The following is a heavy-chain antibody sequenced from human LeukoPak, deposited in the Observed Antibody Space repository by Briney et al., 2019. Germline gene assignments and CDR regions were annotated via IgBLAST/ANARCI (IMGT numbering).Heavy chain of an antibody. D-gene: IGHD1-26*01. J-gene: IGHJ4*02. CDR3: ARGGLGVGAIRIDC. V-gene: IGHV4-30-2*01. CDR2: IYHGGST. Sequence: LRLSCVASGFTFSDYYMSWIRQPPGKGLEWIGYIYHGGSTYYNPSLKSRVTISVDSSKNQFSLRLSSVTAADTAMYYCARGGLGVGAIRIDCWGQGTLVTVSS. CDR1: GFTFSDYY.